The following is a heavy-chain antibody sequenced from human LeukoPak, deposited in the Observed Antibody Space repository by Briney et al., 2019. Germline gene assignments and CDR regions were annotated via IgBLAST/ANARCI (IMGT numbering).Heavy chain of an antibody. Sequence: ASVKVSCKASGGTFSSYAISWVRQAPGQGLEWMGGIIPIFGTANYAQKFQGRVTITADESTSTAYMELRSLRSDDTAVYYCARTGRIAVAGYEDYWGQGTLVTVSS. D-gene: IGHD6-19*01. CDR2: IIPIFGTA. V-gene: IGHV1-69*13. J-gene: IGHJ4*02. CDR3: ARTGRIAVAGYEDY. CDR1: GGTFSSYA.